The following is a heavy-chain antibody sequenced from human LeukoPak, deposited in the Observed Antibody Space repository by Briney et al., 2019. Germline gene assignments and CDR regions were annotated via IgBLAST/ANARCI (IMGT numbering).Heavy chain of an antibody. CDR1: GYSFTTYW. J-gene: IGHJ4*02. D-gene: IGHD6-6*01. CDR2: IYPGDPDT. V-gene: IGHV5-51*01. Sequence: GESLKISCKGSGYSFTTYWIGWVRQMPGKGLECLGVIYPGDPDTRYSPSFQGQVTISADKSISTAYLQWSSLKASDTAMYYCAAAQVVDYFDYWGQGTLVTVSS. CDR3: AAAQVVDYFDY.